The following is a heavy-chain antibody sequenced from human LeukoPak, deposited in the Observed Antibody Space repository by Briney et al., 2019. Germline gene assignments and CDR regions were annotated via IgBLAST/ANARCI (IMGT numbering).Heavy chain of an antibody. D-gene: IGHD3-22*01. V-gene: IGHV3-23*01. CDR1: GFTFSSYA. J-gene: IGHJ3*02. CDR2: ISGSGGST. CDR3: AKDSGRHYYDSSGYYGHAFDI. Sequence: PGGSLRLSCAASGFTFSSYAMSWVRQAPGKGLEWVSAISGSGGSTYYADSVKGRFTISRDNSKNTLYLQMNSLRAEDTAVYYCAKDSGRHYYDSSGYYGHAFDIWGQGTMVTVSS.